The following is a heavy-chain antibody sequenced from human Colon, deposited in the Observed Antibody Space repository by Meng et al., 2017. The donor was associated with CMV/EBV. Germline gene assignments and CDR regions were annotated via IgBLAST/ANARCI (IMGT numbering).Heavy chain of an antibody. Sequence: SETLSLTCSVSGGSVSNYFWSWVRQSPGRGLEWIGYIYYIGDATYSPSLKSRVTMSIDTSKNQFSLKLTSVTAADTAVYYCARSRDIVIVEATQAVFDIWGQGTMVTVSS. D-gene: IGHD2/OR15-2a*01. CDR2: IYYIGDA. CDR3: ARSRDIVIVEATQAVFDI. J-gene: IGHJ3*02. CDR1: GGSVSNYF. V-gene: IGHV4-59*02.